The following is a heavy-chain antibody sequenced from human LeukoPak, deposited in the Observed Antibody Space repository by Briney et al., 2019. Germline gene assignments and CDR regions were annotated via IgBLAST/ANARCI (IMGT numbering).Heavy chain of an antibody. CDR3: ARARRPDGVVPAARYMDV. Sequence: GGSLRLSCAASGFTFSSYWMSWVRQAPGKGLEWVAYIKHDGSDKYHVDSVKGRFTISRGNSKNSLYLQMNSLRADDTAVYYCARARRPDGVVPAARYMDVWGKGTTVTVSS. V-gene: IGHV3-7*01. CDR1: GFTFSSYW. CDR2: IKHDGSDK. J-gene: IGHJ6*03. D-gene: IGHD2-2*01.